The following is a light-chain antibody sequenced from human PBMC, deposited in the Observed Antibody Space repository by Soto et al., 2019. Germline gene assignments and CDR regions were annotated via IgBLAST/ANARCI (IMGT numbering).Light chain of an antibody. CDR2: DAS. CDR3: QRYGFS. Sequence: DIPMTQSPSTLSASVGDRVTITCRASQSVSYWLAWYQQKPGKAPKLLIHDASSLESGVPSRFRGGGSGQDFTLTIDGVQLDDFGTYYCQRYGFSFGPGTKVEMK. J-gene: IGKJ3*01. CDR1: QSVSYW. V-gene: IGKV1-5*01.